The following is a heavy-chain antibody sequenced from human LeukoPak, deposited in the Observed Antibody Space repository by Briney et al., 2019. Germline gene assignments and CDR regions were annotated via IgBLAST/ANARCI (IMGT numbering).Heavy chain of an antibody. J-gene: IGHJ1*01. CDR2: TYYRSKWYY. V-gene: IGHV6-1*01. Sequence: SQTLSLTCAISGDSVSSNSLVWNWIRQSPSRGLEWLGRTYYRSKWYYDYAVSVKSRITINPDTSKNQFSLQLNSVTPEDTAVYYCARDGVPGNKYFQHWGQGTLVTVSS. CDR3: ARDGVPGNKYFQH. CDR1: GDSVSSNSLV. D-gene: IGHD2/OR15-2a*01.